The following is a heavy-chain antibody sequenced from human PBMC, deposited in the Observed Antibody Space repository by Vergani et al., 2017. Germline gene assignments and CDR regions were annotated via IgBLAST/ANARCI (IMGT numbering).Heavy chain of an antibody. J-gene: IGHJ4*02. CDR2: ISYDGSNK. Sequence: QVQLVESGGGVVQPGRSLRLSCAASGFNFSSYDMHWVRQAPGKGLEWVAVISYDGSNKYYADSVKGRFTISRDNSKNTLYLQMNSLRAEDTAVYYCASSIAAAGTRVALDYWGQGTLVTVSS. D-gene: IGHD6-13*01. CDR3: ASSIAAAGTRVALDY. V-gene: IGHV3-30-3*01. CDR1: GFNFSSYD.